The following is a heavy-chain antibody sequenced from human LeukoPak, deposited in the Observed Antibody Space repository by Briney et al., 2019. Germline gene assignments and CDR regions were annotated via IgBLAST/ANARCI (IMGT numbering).Heavy chain of an antibody. V-gene: IGHV4-30-2*01. CDR1: GGSISSGGYY. CDR2: IYHSGST. Sequence: SGTLSLTCTVSGGSISSGGYYWSWIRQPPGKGLEWIGYIYHSGSTYYNPSLKSRVTISVDRSKNQFSLKLSSVTAADTAVYYCARDRDHGGAFDIWGQGTMVTVSS. CDR3: ARDRDHGGAFDI. D-gene: IGHD4-23*01. J-gene: IGHJ3*02.